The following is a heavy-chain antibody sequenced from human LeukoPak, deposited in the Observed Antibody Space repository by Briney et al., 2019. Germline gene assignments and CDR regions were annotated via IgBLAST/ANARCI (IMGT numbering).Heavy chain of an antibody. D-gene: IGHD2-21*02. V-gene: IGHV3-30-3*01. CDR1: GFTFSSYA. CDR2: ISYDGSNK. CDR3: AREPGAYCGGDCFGGESANHFDY. Sequence: QTGGSLRLSCAASGFTFSSYAMHWVRQAPGKGLEWVAVISYDGSNKYYADSVKGRFTISRDNSKNTLYLQMNSLRAEDTAVYYCAREPGAYCGGDCFGGESANHFDYWGQGTLVTVSS. J-gene: IGHJ4*02.